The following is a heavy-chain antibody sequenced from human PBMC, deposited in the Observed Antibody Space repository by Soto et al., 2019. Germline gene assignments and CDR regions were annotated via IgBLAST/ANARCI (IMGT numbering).Heavy chain of an antibody. J-gene: IGHJ6*02. D-gene: IGHD6-13*01. CDR3: AKLNVAAAGIIYYYDGMDV. V-gene: IGHV3-30*18. Sequence: QVQLVESGGGVVQPGRSLRLSCAASGFTFSSYGMHWVRQAPGKGLEWVAVISYDGSNKYYADSVKGRFTISRDNSKNTLDLQMNSLRAEDTAVYYCAKLNVAAAGIIYYYDGMDVWGQGTTVTVSS. CDR2: ISYDGSNK. CDR1: GFTFSSYG.